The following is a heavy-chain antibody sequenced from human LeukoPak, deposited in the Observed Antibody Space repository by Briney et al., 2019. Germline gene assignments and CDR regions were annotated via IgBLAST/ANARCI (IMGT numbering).Heavy chain of an antibody. Sequence: SETLSLTCAVYGGSFSGYYWSWIRQPPGKGLEWIGEINHSGSTNYNPSLKSRVTISVDTSKNQFSLKLSSVTAADTAVYYCASQGYSSSNYDAFDIWGQGTMVTVSS. CDR1: GGSFSGYY. D-gene: IGHD6-6*01. V-gene: IGHV4-34*01. J-gene: IGHJ3*02. CDR2: INHSGST. CDR3: ASQGYSSSNYDAFDI.